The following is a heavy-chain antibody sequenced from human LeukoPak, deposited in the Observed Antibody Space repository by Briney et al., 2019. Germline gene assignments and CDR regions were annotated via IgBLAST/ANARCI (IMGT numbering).Heavy chain of an antibody. J-gene: IGHJ4*02. CDR2: IRYDGSNK. D-gene: IGHD6-6*01. CDR1: GFIFSNYA. CDR3: AKAIHSSSSGVVDY. V-gene: IGHV3-30*02. Sequence: PGGSLRLSCAASGFIFSNYAMRWVRQAPGKGLEWVTCIRYDGSNKYYAESVKGRFTISRDNSKNTLYLQMNSLRAEDTAVYYCAKAIHSSSSGVVDYWGQGTLVTVSS.